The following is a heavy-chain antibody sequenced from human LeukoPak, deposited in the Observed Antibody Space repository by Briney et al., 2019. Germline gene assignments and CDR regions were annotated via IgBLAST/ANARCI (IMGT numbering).Heavy chain of an antibody. CDR1: GGSIRSLGYS. Sequence: SETLSLTCSVSGGSIRSLGYSWGWTRQPPGKGLEWIASMYYTGPQYYNPSLKSRVTMSVDTSKNQFSLNLTPVTAAETAVFYCARSVSAFAGRGWFELWGQGTLVTVSS. CDR3: ARSVSAFAGRGWFEL. J-gene: IGHJ5*02. CDR2: MYYTGPQ. D-gene: IGHD1-26*01. V-gene: IGHV4-39*07.